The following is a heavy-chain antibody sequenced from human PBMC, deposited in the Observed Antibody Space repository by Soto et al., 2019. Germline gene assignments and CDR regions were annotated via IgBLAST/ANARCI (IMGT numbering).Heavy chain of an antibody. D-gene: IGHD5-12*01. CDR3: ARDLGGFPDY. CDR2: ISAHNGNT. Sequence: QVQLVQSGAEVKKPGASVKVSCKTSGYTFTSYGISWVRQAPGQGLEWMGWISAHNGNTKYEQKLQGRVTMTTDTSTSTAYMELRSLRSEDKAVYYCARDLGGFPDYWGQGTLVTVSS. V-gene: IGHV1-18*01. J-gene: IGHJ4*02. CDR1: GYTFTSYG.